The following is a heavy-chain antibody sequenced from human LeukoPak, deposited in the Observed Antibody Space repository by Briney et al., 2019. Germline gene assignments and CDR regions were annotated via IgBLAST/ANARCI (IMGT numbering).Heavy chain of an antibody. CDR1: GGSFSGYY. Sequence: PSETLSLTCAVYGGSFSGYYWSWIRQPPGKGLEWIGEINHSGSTKYNPSLTSRVTISVDTSKNQFSLKLSSVTAADTAVYYCARGGPRELRYFDPRAGPRRFSNWFDPWGQGTLVTVSS. CDR2: INHSGST. J-gene: IGHJ5*02. V-gene: IGHV4-34*01. D-gene: IGHD3-9*01. CDR3: ARGGPRELRYFDPRAGPRRFSNWFDP.